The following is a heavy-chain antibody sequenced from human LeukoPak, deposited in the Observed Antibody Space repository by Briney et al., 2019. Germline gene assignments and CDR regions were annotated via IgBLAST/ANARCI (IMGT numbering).Heavy chain of an antibody. D-gene: IGHD4-17*01. CDR1: GFTFSSYE. V-gene: IGHV3-48*03. CDR3: ARLTTMTTTGGPFDY. CDR2: ITSSGNTI. J-gene: IGHJ4*02. Sequence: PGGSLRLSCAASGFTFSSYEMNWVRQAPGKGLEWVSYITSSGNTIYYADSVKGRFTISRDNAKNSLYLQMNGLRAEDTAVYYCARLTTMTTTGGPFDYWGQGTLVTVSS.